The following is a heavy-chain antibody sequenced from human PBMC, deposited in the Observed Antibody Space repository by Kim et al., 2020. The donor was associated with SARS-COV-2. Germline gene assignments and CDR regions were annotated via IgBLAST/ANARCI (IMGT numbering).Heavy chain of an antibody. J-gene: IGHJ6*02. CDR3: ARDGYYDILTGYFGYYGMDV. CDR2: MNPNSGNT. CDR1: GYTFTSYD. Sequence: ASVKVSCKASGYTFTSYDINWVRQATGQGLEWMGWMNPNSGNTGYAQKFQGRVTMTRNTSISTAYMELSSLRSEDTAVYYCARDGYYDILTGYFGYYGMDVWGQGTTVTVSS. V-gene: IGHV1-8*01. D-gene: IGHD3-9*01.